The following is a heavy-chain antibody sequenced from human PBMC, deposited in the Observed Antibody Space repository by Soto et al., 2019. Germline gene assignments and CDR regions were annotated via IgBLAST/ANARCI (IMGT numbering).Heavy chain of an antibody. CDR3: ARESKYYDFWSGYPDAFDI. CDR2: IWYDGSNK. V-gene: IGHV3-33*01. Sequence: QVQLVESGGGVVQPGRSLRLSCAASGFTFSSYGMHWVRQAPGKGLEWVAVIWYDGSNKYYADSVKGRFTISRDNSKSTLYLQMNSLRAEDTAVYYCARESKYYDFWSGYPDAFDIWGQGTMVTVSS. CDR1: GFTFSSYG. D-gene: IGHD3-3*01. J-gene: IGHJ3*02.